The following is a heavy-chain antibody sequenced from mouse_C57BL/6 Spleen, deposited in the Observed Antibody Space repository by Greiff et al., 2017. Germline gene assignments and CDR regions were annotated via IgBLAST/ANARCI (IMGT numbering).Heavy chain of an antibody. CDR3: ARGLGRRGYFDY. J-gene: IGHJ2*01. Sequence: DVKLVESEGGLVQPGSSMKLSCTASGFTFSDYYMAWVRQVPEKGLEWVANINYDGSSTYYLDSLKSRFIISRDNAKNILYLQMSSLKSEDTATYYCARGLGRRGYFDYWGQGTTLTVSS. CDR2: INYDGSST. D-gene: IGHD4-1*01. V-gene: IGHV5-16*01. CDR1: GFTFSDYY.